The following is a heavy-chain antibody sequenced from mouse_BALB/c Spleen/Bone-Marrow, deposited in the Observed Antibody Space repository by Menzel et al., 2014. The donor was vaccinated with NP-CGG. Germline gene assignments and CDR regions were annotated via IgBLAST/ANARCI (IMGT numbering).Heavy chain of an antibody. CDR2: IDPANGNT. V-gene: IGHV14-3*02. CDR3: ASYRNDLYLDV. D-gene: IGHD2-14*01. CDR1: GFTIXDTY. J-gene: IGHJ1*01. Sequence: EVQLQQSGAELVKPGASVKLSCTASGFTIXDTYMHWVKQRPEQGLEGIARIDPANGNTKYDPKFQGKATITADTSSNKASLQLSHLTAEYAAVCYCASYRNDLYLDVWGPGTTVTVSS.